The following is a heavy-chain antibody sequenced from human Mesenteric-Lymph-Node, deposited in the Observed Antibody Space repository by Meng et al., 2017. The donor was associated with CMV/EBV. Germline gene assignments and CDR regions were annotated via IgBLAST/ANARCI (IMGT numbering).Heavy chain of an antibody. D-gene: IGHD1-26*01. CDR2: ISSSGNNI. V-gene: IGHV3-48*04. CDR3: ARVAYSGSYFSPNWFDP. CDR1: GFTLSEYT. J-gene: IGHJ5*02. Sequence: GESLKISCAASGFTLSEYTMNWVRQAPGKGLECVSHISSSGNNIYYADSVKGRFTISRDNAKNSLFLQMSSLRTEDTAVYYCARVAYSGSYFSPNWFDPWGQGTLVTVSS.